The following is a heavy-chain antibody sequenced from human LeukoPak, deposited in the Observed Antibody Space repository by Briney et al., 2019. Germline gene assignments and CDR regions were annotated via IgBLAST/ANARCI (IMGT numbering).Heavy chain of an antibody. CDR2: IYSTGST. CDR1: GGSISGYY. V-gene: IGHV4-59*08. D-gene: IGHD2-21*01. J-gene: IGHJ4*02. CDR3: ARHYYDRSDCYSFDY. Sequence: SETLSLTCTVSGGSISGYYWSWIRQPPGKGLEWTGYIYSTGSTNYNPSLWSRVTISLDTSENQFSLKLSSVTAADTAVYYCARHYYDRSDCYSFDYWGQGTLVTVSS.